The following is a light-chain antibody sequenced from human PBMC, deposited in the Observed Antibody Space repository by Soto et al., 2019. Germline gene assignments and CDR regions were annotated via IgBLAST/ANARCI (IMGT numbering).Light chain of an antibody. V-gene: IGLV1-47*01. CDR3: AAWDDSLSGRGV. CDR1: SSNIGSYY. J-gene: IGLJ3*02. Sequence: QSVLTQPPSASGTPGQRVTISCSGSSSNIGSYYVYWYQQLPGTAPKLLIYRNNQRPSGVPDRFSGSKSGTSASLAISGLLSEDEADYYCAAWDDSLSGRGVFGGGTKLTVL. CDR2: RNN.